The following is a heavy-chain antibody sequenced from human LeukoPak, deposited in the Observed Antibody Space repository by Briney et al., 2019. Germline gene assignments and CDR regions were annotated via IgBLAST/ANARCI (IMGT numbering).Heavy chain of an antibody. D-gene: IGHD3-10*01. J-gene: IGHJ4*02. Sequence: GRSLRLSCAASGFTFNNFGMHWVRQAPGKGLEWVAMISYDGSDEYYADSVKGRFTISRDNSKNTLFLQMNSLRAEDAAVYYCATHLGSGSYIPHAYDYWGQGTLVTVSS. CDR3: ATHLGSGSYIPHAYDY. CDR2: ISYDGSDE. V-gene: IGHV3-30*03. CDR1: GFTFNNFG.